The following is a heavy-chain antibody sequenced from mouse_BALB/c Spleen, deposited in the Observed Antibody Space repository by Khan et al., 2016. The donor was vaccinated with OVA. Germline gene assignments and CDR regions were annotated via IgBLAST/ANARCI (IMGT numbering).Heavy chain of an antibody. Sequence: EVQLQESGPGLVKPSQSLSLTCTVTGYSITSEYAWNWIRQFPGNKLEWMGYIIYSGNTRFNPSLKSRTSITRDTSKNQFFLQLNSVTTEDTATYYCARKDYYDYDPFPYWGQGTLVTVSA. V-gene: IGHV3-2*02. D-gene: IGHD2-4*01. CDR2: IIYSGNT. CDR1: GYSITSEYA. CDR3: ARKDYYDYDPFPY. J-gene: IGHJ3*01.